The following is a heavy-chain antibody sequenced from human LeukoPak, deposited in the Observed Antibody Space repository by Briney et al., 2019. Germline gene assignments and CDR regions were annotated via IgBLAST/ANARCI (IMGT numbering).Heavy chain of an antibody. D-gene: IGHD6-13*01. J-gene: IGHJ4*02. CDR3: ARYSSSWYYFDY. CDR1: GYSISSGYF. CDR2: IYHSGST. V-gene: IGHV4-38-2*01. Sequence: SESLSLTCAVSGYSISSGYFWGWIRQPPRKGLEWIGSIYHSGSTYYNPSLKSRVTISVDTSKNQFSLKLSSVTAADTAVYYCARYSSSWYYFDYWGQGTLVTVSS.